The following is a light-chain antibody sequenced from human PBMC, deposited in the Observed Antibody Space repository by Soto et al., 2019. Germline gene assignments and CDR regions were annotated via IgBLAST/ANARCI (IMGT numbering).Light chain of an antibody. CDR3: QQLSSYPST. Sequence: IQLTQSPSSLSASVGDRVTITCRASQGIGSYLAWYQQKPGEAPKLLLYAASTLQSGVPSRFSGSGSGTDFALTISSLQAEDFATYYCQQLSSYPSTFGGGTKVEIK. CDR1: QGIGSY. J-gene: IGKJ4*01. CDR2: AAS. V-gene: IGKV1-9*01.